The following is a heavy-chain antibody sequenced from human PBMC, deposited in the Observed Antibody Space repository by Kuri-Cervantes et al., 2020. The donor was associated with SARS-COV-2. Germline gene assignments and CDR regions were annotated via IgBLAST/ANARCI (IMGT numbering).Heavy chain of an antibody. D-gene: IGHD2-15*01. J-gene: IGHJ4*02. CDR2: ISYDGSNK. CDR1: GGSISSSS. CDR3: AKDQHGIVVVVAAIDY. V-gene: IGHV3-30*18. Sequence: LSLTCTVSGGSISSSSYYWGWIRQPPGKGLEWVALISYDGSNKFYADSVKGRFTISRDNSKNTLYLQMNSLRAEDTAVYYCAKDQHGIVVVVAAIDYWGQGTLVTVSS.